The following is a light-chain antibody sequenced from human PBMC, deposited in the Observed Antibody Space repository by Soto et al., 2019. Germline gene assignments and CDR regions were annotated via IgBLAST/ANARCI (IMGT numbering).Light chain of an antibody. Sequence: EIVLTQSPATLSLSPGERATLSCRASQSISNYLAWYQHKPGQAPRLLIYYASNRATGIPARFSGSGSGTDFNLTISSLEPEDFAVYYCQQRTNWPLITFGQGTRLEIK. J-gene: IGKJ5*01. CDR1: QSISNY. V-gene: IGKV3-11*01. CDR2: YAS. CDR3: QQRTNWPLIT.